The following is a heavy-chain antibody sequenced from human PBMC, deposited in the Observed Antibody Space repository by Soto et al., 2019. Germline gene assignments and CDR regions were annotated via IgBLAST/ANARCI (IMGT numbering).Heavy chain of an antibody. CDR3: AHIPGSGQLLYSYYYYMDV. D-gene: IGHD3-10*01. CDR2: IYWDDDK. CDR1: GCSLTTRAEA. V-gene: IGHV2-5*02. J-gene: IGHJ6*03. Sequence: SVPTRVNTRQACRMTGTFWGCSLTTRAEAVAWIRQPPGKALEWLALIYWDDDKRSSPSLKSRLTITKDTSKNQVVLTMTNMDPVDTATYYCAHIPGSGQLLYSYYYYMDVWGKGTTVTVSS.